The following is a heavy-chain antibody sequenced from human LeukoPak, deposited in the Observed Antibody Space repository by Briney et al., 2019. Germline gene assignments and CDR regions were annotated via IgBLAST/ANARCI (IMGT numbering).Heavy chain of an antibody. Sequence: SETLSLTCTVSGGSISSYYWSWIRQPPGKGLEWIGRIYTSGSTNYNPSLTSRVTMSVDTSKNQFSLKLSSVTAADTAVYYCARVSPAMRYSSSWDPFDYWGQGTLVTVSS. CDR3: ARVSPAMRYSSSWDPFDY. D-gene: IGHD6-13*01. J-gene: IGHJ4*02. CDR2: IYTSGST. CDR1: GGSISSYY. V-gene: IGHV4-4*07.